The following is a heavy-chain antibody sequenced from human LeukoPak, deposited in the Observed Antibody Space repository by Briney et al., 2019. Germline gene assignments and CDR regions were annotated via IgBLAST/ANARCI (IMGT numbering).Heavy chain of an antibody. CDR1: RFTFSSYS. CDR3: ARARDEWELLWGLPDY. Sequence: GGSLRLSCAASRFTFSSYSMNWVRQAPGKGLEWVAVISYDGSNKYYAGSVKGPFTISRDNSKNTLYLQMNSLRAEDTAVYYCARARDEWELLWGLPDYWGQGTLVTVSS. D-gene: IGHD1-26*01. J-gene: IGHJ4*02. V-gene: IGHV3-30*03. CDR2: ISYDGSNK.